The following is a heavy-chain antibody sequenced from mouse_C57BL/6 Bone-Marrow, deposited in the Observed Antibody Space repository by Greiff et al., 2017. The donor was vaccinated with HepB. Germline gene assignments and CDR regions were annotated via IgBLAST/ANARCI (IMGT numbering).Heavy chain of an antibody. J-gene: IGHJ4*01. CDR2: IYPRSGNT. Sequence: VQLQQSGAELARPGASVKLSCKASGYTFTSYGISWVKQRTGQGLEWIGEIYPRSGNTYYNEKFKGKATLSADKSSSTAYMELRSLTSEDSAVYFCASPHYDYERAMDYWGQGTSVTVSS. CDR3: ASPHYDYERAMDY. D-gene: IGHD2-4*01. CDR1: GYTFTSYG. V-gene: IGHV1-81*01.